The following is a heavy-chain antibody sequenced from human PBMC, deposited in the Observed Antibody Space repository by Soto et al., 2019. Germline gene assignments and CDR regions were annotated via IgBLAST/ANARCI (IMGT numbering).Heavy chain of an antibody. V-gene: IGHV4-59*01. CDR3: ARYRREAVAGYTLDN. CDR1: GGSISSNY. D-gene: IGHD6-13*01. Sequence: LPETLSLTCPVSGGSISSNYWTWIRQPPGKGLEWIGYVYDGGSTNYNPSLKSRVTISEDTSKSQFSLKVNSMTAADTAVYYCARYRREAVAGYTLDNWGQGSLVTVSS. J-gene: IGHJ4*02. CDR2: VYDGGST.